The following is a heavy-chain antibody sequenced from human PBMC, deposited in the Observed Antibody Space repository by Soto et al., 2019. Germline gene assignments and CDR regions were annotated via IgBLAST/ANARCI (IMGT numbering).Heavy chain of an antibody. D-gene: IGHD1-20*01. CDR1: GGTFSGYA. CDR3: ARDPRSITGTTSSEDFQH. V-gene: IGHV1-69*01. Sequence: AQLMQSGAEVKQPGSSVKVSCKASGGTFSGYAISWVRQAPGQGLEWMGGIVPLLGITNYAQKFQGRITIAADESTGTAYMDLRSLRSEDTAVYYCARDPRSITGTTSSEDFQHWGQGTLVSVSS. CDR2: IVPLLGIT. J-gene: IGHJ1*01.